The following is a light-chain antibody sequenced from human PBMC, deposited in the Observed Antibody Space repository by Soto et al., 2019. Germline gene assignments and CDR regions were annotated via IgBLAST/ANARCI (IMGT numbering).Light chain of an antibody. CDR2: DAS. Sequence: DIQMTQSPSTLSASVGDRVTITCRASQSISSWLAWYQQKPGKAPKLLIYDASSLESGVPSRFSGSGSGTEFTLPISSLQPINLEHNTCQQYKGYPWTLGQGTKVDIK. V-gene: IGKV1-5*01. CDR1: QSISSW. CDR3: QQYKGYPWT. J-gene: IGKJ1*01.